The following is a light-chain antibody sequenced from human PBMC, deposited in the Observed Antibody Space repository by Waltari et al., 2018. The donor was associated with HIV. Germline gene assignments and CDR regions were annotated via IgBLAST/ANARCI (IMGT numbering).Light chain of an antibody. CDR1: QSTYVH. CDR2: DSS. CDR3: QHRSSWPPT. J-gene: IGKJ4*01. V-gene: IGKV3-11*01. Sequence: EIVLTQSPATLSLSPGQRATLSCRASQSTYVHLGWYQHKPGQPPRLLVYDSSKMVTDIPARFSGSGSGANFTLTISSLEPEDFAVYYCQHRSSWPPTFGGGTRIEI.